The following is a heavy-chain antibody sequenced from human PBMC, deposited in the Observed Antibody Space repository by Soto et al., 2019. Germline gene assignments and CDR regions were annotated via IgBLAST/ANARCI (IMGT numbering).Heavy chain of an antibody. CDR1: GFTFGEYD. J-gene: IGHJ3*02. Sequence: GGSLRLSCPASGFTFGEYDMSWVRQAPGKGLEWVGFIRSKAYGGATDYAASVRGRFTISRDDSKSIAYLQMNSLKTDDTAVYYCTRKADYYDSSGYYFSKAFAIWGQGPMVTVS. CDR2: IRSKAYGGAT. V-gene: IGHV3-49*04. D-gene: IGHD3-22*01. CDR3: TRKADYYDSSGYYFSKAFAI.